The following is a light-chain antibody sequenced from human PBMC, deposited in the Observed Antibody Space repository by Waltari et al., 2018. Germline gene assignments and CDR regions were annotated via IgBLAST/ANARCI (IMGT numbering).Light chain of an antibody. CDR2: GGN. J-gene: IGLJ2*01. CDR1: GAN. CDR3: SAWDDSLKYVA. Sequence: SLLTQPPSASGAPGHRLPTPCSGSGANWSVLLPRRAPHHLIYGGNQRPSGVPARFSGSQSGTLASLAISGLQPDDEGDYYCSAWDDSLKYVAFGGGTKLTV. V-gene: IGLV1-44*01.